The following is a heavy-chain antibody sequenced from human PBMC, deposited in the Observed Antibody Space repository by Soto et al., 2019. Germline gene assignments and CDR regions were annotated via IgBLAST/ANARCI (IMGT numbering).Heavy chain of an antibody. Sequence: QVQLQESGPGLVKPSQTLSLICTVSGDSMSTGGYYWTWIRQHPGKGLEWIGHIYTTGTTYYSPSLKSQVTMPIDKSSNRFSLNLSSVTAADTAVYYCSRGRGSTPLRDWGPGALVTVSS. J-gene: IGHJ4*02. V-gene: IGHV4-31*02. CDR1: GDSMSTGGYY. CDR2: IYTTGTT. CDR3: SRGRGSTPLRD. D-gene: IGHD6-13*01.